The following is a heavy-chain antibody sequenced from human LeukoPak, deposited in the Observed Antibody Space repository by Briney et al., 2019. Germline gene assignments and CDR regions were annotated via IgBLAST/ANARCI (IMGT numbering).Heavy chain of an antibody. Sequence: PSETLSLTCTVSGGSISSSSYYWRWIRQPPGKGLEWIGTIYYSGSSSYNTSLKSRVTISVDTSKNQFSLKLSSVTAADTAVYYCARRGGTVTSPFDYWGQGTLLTVSS. CDR2: IYYSGSS. V-gene: IGHV4-39*01. CDR1: GGSISSSSYY. CDR3: ARRGGTVTSPFDY. J-gene: IGHJ4*02. D-gene: IGHD4-17*01.